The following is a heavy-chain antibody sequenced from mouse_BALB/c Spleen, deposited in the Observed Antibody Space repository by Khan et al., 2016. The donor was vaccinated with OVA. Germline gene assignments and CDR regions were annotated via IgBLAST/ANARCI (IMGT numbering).Heavy chain of an antibody. CDR2: KSYSGST. D-gene: IGHD1-2*01. Sequence: VQLKQSGPGLVKPSESLSISCTVSGYTFTSVYVRKVNRKFPGNKLGIGGYKSYSGSTNYNPKLKGRTTMTRDTSKNKFYMQLNSVTTEDTAPYYCAGAAKIKCWGQGTTLTVSS. J-gene: IGHJ2*01. V-gene: IGHV3-2*02. CDR3: AGAAKIKC. CDR1: GYTFTSVYV.